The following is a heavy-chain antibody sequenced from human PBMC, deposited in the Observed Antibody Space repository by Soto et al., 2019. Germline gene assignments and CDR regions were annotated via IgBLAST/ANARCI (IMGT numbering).Heavy chain of an antibody. CDR3: AKGRVGSGSLTPRVDF. Sequence: EVQLLESGGGLVQPGGSLSLSCAASGFTFNNYAMTCVHQARGKGLEWVSAISGGGDTTSYADSVKGRFTVSRDGSKNTLYRQMSSLRAEDTALYYCAKGRVGSGSLTPRVDFWGQGTLVTGSS. V-gene: IGHV3-23*01. CDR2: ISGGGDTT. CDR1: GFTFNNYA. D-gene: IGHD3-10*01. J-gene: IGHJ4*02.